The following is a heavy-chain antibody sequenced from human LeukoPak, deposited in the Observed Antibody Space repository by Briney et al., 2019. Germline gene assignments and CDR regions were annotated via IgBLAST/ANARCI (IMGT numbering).Heavy chain of an antibody. J-gene: IGHJ4*02. CDR3: ARASLRLGELSYPY. D-gene: IGHD3-16*02. CDR1: GYTFTSYG. Sequence: GASVKVSCKASGYTFTSYGISWVRQAPGQGLEWMGWISAYNGNTNYAQKLQGRVTMTTDTSTSTAYMELGSLRSDDTAVYYCARASLRLGELSYPYWGQGTLVTVSS. V-gene: IGHV1-18*01. CDR2: ISAYNGNT.